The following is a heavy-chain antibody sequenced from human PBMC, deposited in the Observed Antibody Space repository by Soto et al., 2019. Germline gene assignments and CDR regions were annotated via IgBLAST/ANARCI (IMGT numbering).Heavy chain of an antibody. D-gene: IGHD3-3*01. CDR2: ISSSGSTI. CDR3: ARENYDFWSGYSYYYYGMDV. Sequence: EVQLVESGGGLVQPGGSLRISCAASGFTFSSYEMNWVRQAPGKGLEWVSYISSSGSTIYYADSVKGRFTISRDNAKNSLYLQMNSLRAEDTAVYYCARENYDFWSGYSYYYYGMDVWGQGTTVTVSS. CDR1: GFTFSSYE. J-gene: IGHJ6*02. V-gene: IGHV3-48*03.